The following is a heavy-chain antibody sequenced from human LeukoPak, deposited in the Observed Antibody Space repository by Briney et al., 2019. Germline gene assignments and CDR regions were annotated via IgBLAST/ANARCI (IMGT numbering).Heavy chain of an antibody. CDR3: ARSEQIESDFDY. D-gene: IGHD1-14*01. J-gene: IGHJ4*02. CDR2: ISSIITYI. V-gene: IGHV3-21*01. Sequence: GSLLLSGAASGFTFSSYSMNWVRRAPGEGLEGVSSISSIITYIYYAHSVNGPFTISTDNAKNSLYLQMNSLRAEDTAVYYCARSEQIESDFDYWGQGTLVTVSS. CDR1: GFTFSSYS.